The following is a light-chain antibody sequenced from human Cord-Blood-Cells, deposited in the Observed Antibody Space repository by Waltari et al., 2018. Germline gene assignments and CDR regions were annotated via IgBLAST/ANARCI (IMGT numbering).Light chain of an antibody. CDR2: DAS. V-gene: IGKV1-5*01. J-gene: IGKJ4*01. Sequence: DIQMTQSPSTLSAPVGDSVTTTCRASQSISSWLAWYQQKPGKAPKLLIYDASSLESGVPSRFSGSGSGTEFTLTISSLQPDDFATYYCQQYNSYSLTFGGGTKVEIK. CDR1: QSISSW. CDR3: QQYNSYSLT.